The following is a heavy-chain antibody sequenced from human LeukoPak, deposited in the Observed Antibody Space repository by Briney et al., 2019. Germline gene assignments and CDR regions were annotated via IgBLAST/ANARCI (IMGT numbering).Heavy chain of an antibody. CDR1: GGSISSRDHY. D-gene: IGHD3-22*01. V-gene: IGHV4-31*03. CDR3: ARALYYSSGYFFFDY. J-gene: IGHJ4*02. CDR2: IFYSGST. Sequence: SETLSLTCSVSGGSISSRDHYWSWIRQHPGKGLKWIGYIFYSGSTHYNPSLKSRVTISVDPSKNQFSLKLSSVTAADTAVYYCARALYYSSGYFFFDYWGQGILVTVSS.